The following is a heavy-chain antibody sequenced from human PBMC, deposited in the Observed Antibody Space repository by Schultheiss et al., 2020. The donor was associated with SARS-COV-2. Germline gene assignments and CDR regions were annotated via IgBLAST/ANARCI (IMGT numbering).Heavy chain of an antibody. J-gene: IGHJ6*02. Sequence: GGSLRLSCAASGFTFSSYGMHWVRQAPGKGLEWVAVIWYDGSNKYYADSVKGRFTISRDNSKNTLYLQMNSLRVEDTAVYYCARDGKVTVTEGIDVWGQGATVTVSS. CDR2: IWYDGSNK. CDR3: ARDGKVTVTEGIDV. V-gene: IGHV3-33*08. CDR1: GFTFSSYG. D-gene: IGHD3-22*01.